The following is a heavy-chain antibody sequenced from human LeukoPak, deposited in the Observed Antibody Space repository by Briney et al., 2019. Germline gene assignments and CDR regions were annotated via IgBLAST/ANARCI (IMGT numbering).Heavy chain of an antibody. J-gene: IGHJ4*02. D-gene: IGHD5-12*01. Sequence: SETLSLTCTVSGYSISSGYYWGWIRQPPGKGLEWIGSIYHSGSTYYNPSLKSRVTISVDTSKNQFSLKLSSVTAADTAVYYCARVGSGYGIYWGQGTLVTVSS. CDR3: ARVGSGYGIY. CDR1: GYSISSGYY. V-gene: IGHV4-38-2*02. CDR2: IYHSGST.